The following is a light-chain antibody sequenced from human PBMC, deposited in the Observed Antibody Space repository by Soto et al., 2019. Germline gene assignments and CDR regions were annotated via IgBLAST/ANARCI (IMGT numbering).Light chain of an antibody. CDR2: GNN. J-gene: IGLJ2*01. Sequence: QSVLTQPPSVSVAPGQRVTISCTGSSSNIGAGYDVHWYQQLPGTAPKLLIYGNNNRPSGVPDRFSGSKSGTSASLAITGLQAEDEGDYSCQSYDSSLSGSGVFGGGTKLTVL. CDR1: SSNIGAGYD. V-gene: IGLV1-40*01. CDR3: QSYDSSLSGSGV.